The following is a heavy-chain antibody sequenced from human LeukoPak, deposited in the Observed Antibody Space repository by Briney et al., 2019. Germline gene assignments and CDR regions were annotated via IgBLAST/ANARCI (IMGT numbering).Heavy chain of an antibody. CDR1: GFTFSSYG. CDR2: ISGSGGST. CDR3: AKDQNYLYGSGSYRVDDAFDI. V-gene: IGHV3-23*01. Sequence: QPGGSLRLSCAASGFTFSSYGMSWVRQAPGKGLEWVSAISGSGGSTYYADSVKGRFTISRDNSKNTLYLQMNSLRAEDTAVYYCAKDQNYLYGSGSYRVDDAFDIWGQGTMVTVSS. D-gene: IGHD3-10*01. J-gene: IGHJ3*02.